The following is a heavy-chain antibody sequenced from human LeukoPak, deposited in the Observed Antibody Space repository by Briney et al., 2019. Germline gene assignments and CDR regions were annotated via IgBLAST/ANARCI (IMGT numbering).Heavy chain of an antibody. Sequence: ASVKVSCKASGDTFIDYYVHWVRQAPGQGLEWIGWINPESGDTNYAQKFQGRVIMTRDTSITTAYMDLSRLRSDDTAVYYCVRGGAYDSSGYDAVFDYWGQGTLVTVSS. D-gene: IGHD3-22*01. CDR3: VRGGAYDSSGYDAVFDY. CDR2: INPESGDT. V-gene: IGHV1-2*02. J-gene: IGHJ4*02. CDR1: GDTFIDYY.